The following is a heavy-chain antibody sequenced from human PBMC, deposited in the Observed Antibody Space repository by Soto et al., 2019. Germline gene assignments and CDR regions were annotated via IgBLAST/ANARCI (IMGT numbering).Heavy chain of an antibody. D-gene: IGHD3-9*01. CDR1: GYTFTGYF. V-gene: IGHV1-2*04. Sequence: GASVKVSCKASGYTFTGYFMHWVRQAPGQGLEWMGWMNPNSGSTNYAQKFQDWVTMTRDTSISTAYMELNSLRADDTAVYYCAKDPSTGSADCWGQGTPVTVSS. CDR2: MNPNSGST. CDR3: AKDPSTGSADC. J-gene: IGHJ4*02.